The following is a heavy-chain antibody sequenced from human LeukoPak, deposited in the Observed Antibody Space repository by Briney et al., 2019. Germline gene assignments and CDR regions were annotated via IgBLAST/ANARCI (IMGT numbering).Heavy chain of an antibody. CDR3: AKDQGPGIAAAGTSPYYYGMDV. Sequence: GRSLRLSCAASGFTSSSYGMHWVRQAPGKGLEWVAVISYDGSNKYYADSVKGRFTISRDNSKNTLYLQMNSLRAEDTAVYYCAKDQGPGIAAAGTSPYYYGMDVWGQGTTVTVSS. CDR2: ISYDGSNK. J-gene: IGHJ6*02. V-gene: IGHV3-30*18. CDR1: GFTSSSYG. D-gene: IGHD6-13*01.